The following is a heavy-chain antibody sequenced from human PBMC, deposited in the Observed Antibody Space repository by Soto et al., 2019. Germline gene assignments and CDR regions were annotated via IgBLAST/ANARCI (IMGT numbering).Heavy chain of an antibody. Sequence: ASVKVSCKASGGTFSSYTISWVRQAPGQGLEWMGRIIPILGIANYAQKFQGRVTITADKSTSTAYMELSSLRSEDTAVYYCATDSSGWARTFDYWGQGTLVNVS. CDR2: IIPILGIA. V-gene: IGHV1-69*04. D-gene: IGHD6-19*01. J-gene: IGHJ4*02. CDR3: ATDSSGWARTFDY. CDR1: GGTFSSYT.